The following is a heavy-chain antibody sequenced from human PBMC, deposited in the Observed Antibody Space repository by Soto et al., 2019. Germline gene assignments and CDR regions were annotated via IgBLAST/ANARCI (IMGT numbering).Heavy chain of an antibody. V-gene: IGHV4-31*03. Sequence: SETLSLTCTVSGGSISSGGYYWSWIRQHPGKGLEWIGYIYYSGSTYYNPSLKSRVTISVDTSKNQFSLKLSSVTAADTAVYYCAGYYDILTGHHLNLRPDLRLEKDFDYWGQGTLVTVSS. CDR2: IYYSGST. D-gene: IGHD3-9*01. CDR1: GGSISSGGYY. CDR3: AGYYDILTGHHLNLRPDLRLEKDFDY. J-gene: IGHJ4*02.